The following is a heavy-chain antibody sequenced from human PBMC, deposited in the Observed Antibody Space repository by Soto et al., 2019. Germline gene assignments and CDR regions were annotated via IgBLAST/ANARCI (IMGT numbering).Heavy chain of an antibody. CDR1: GFTFSSYA. D-gene: IGHD4-17*01. Sequence: AQLLESGGGLVQPGGSLRLSCAASGFTFSSYAMSWVRQAPGKGLEWVSTISDSGNSTYSADSVKGRFTISRDNSKNTLYLQMNSLRAEDTAVYYCARDRYGDPLWGQDDFDYWGQGTLVTVSS. CDR2: ISDSGNST. V-gene: IGHV3-23*01. J-gene: IGHJ4*02. CDR3: ARDRYGDPLWGQDDFDY.